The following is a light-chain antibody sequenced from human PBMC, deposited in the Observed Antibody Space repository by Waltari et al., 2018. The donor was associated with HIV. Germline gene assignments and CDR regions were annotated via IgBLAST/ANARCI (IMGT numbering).Light chain of an antibody. CDR2: RDN. J-gene: IGLJ1*01. V-gene: IGLV1-47*01. Sequence: QSVLTQPPSASGTPGQRVTISCSGTTSNVGTNFVSWYQHLPGVAPKLLMYRDNRRPSGVPDRFSGSKSGASASLAISGLRSEDEGDYYCATWDGSLGAFFVFGVGTKVTVL. CDR1: TSNVGTNF. CDR3: ATWDGSLGAFFV.